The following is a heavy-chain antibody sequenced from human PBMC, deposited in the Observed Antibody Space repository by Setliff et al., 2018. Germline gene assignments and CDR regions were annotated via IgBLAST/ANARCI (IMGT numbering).Heavy chain of an antibody. CDR1: GGSISSGGYY. Sequence: SETLSLTCTVSGGSISSGGYYWSWIRQHPGKGLEWIGYIYYRGSTNYNPSLKSRVTMSVDTSKNQFSLKVISMTAADTAVYYCARGRNIAARLLDSWGQGTLVTVSS. J-gene: IGHJ4*02. D-gene: IGHD6-6*01. CDR3: ARGRNIAARLLDS. CDR2: IYYRGST. V-gene: IGHV4-61*08.